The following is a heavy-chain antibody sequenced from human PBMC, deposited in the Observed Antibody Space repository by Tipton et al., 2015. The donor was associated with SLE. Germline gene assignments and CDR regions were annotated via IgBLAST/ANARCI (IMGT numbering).Heavy chain of an antibody. V-gene: IGHV4-59*01. CDR2: IYYSGST. Sequence: TLSLTCTVSGGSISSYYWSWIRQPPGKGLEWIGYIYYSGSTNYNPSLKSRVNISVDTSKNQFSSKLSSVTAADTAVYYCARHPPRGGSGYALDNWGQGTLVTVSS. CDR3: ARHPPRGGSGYALDN. CDR1: GGSISSYY. D-gene: IGHD5-12*01. J-gene: IGHJ4*02.